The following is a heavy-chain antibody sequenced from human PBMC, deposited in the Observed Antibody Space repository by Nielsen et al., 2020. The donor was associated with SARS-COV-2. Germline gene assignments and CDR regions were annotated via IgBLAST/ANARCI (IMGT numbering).Heavy chain of an antibody. CDR2: INHSGST. Sequence: RQAPGNGLEWIGEINHSGSTNYNPSPKSRVTISVDTSKNQFSLKLSSVTAADTAVYYCARVPIRAYYYGSGSYHIGYFDYWGQGTLVTVSS. CDR3: ARVPIRAYYYGSGSYHIGYFDY. D-gene: IGHD3-10*01. J-gene: IGHJ4*02. V-gene: IGHV4-34*01.